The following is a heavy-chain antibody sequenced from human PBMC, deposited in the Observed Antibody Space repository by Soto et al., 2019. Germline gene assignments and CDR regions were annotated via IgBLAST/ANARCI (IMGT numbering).Heavy chain of an antibody. D-gene: IGHD4-17*01. CDR1: GGSISSYY. V-gene: IGHV4-59*01. CDR3: ARVYGGGFDY. CDR2: IYYSGST. Sequence: SETLSLTCTVSGGSISSYYWSWIRQPPGKGLERIGYIYYSGSTKYTPSLKKRVTISVDTSKNQFSLKLSSVTAADTAVYYCARVYGGGFDYLGQGTLVTVSS. J-gene: IGHJ4*02.